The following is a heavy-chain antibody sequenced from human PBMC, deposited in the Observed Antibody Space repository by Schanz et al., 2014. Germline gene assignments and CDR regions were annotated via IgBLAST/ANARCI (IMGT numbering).Heavy chain of an antibody. Sequence: DVQLLESGGGLVQPGGSLRLSCAASGFTFNSYAMTWVRQAPGKGLEWVSALSGSGGSTYYADSVKGRFTISRNNSKNTQYLQMNSLRAADADVYYCAKQIHYDILTVTRNWGQGTLVTVSS. CDR1: GFTFNSYA. J-gene: IGHJ4*02. V-gene: IGHV3-23*01. CDR3: AKQIHYDILTVTRN. D-gene: IGHD3-9*01. CDR2: LSGSGGST.